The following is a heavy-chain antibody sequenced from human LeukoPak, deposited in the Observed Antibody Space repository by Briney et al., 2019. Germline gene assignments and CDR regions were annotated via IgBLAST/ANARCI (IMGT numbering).Heavy chain of an antibody. V-gene: IGHV4-30-2*01. CDR2: IYHSGST. J-gene: IGHJ4*02. CDR1: GGSISSGGYY. CDR3: AREFSGYEQKPYIDY. D-gene: IGHD5-12*01. Sequence: PSETLSLTCTVSGGSISSGGYYWSWIRQPPGKGLEWIGYIYHSGSTYYNPSLKSRVTISVDRSKNQFSLKLSSVTAADTAVYYCAREFSGYEQKPYIDYWGQGTLVTVSS.